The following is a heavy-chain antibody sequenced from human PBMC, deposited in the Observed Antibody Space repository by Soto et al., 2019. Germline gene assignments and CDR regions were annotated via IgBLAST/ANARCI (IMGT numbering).Heavy chain of an antibody. CDR3: ARAPITTRGDAFEL. CDR1: GGTFSTYI. CDR2: IIHIPDIT. V-gene: IGHV1-69*02. D-gene: IGHD3-3*01. J-gene: IGHJ3*01. Sequence: QVQLGQSGAEVRKPGSSVKVSCKAPGGTFSTYIISWVRQAPGQGLEWMGRIIHIPDITNYAQKCQGRGTVAADRSTSTAYMERTRRKPEDTAVYYCARAPITTRGDAFELWGQGKMVTVSS.